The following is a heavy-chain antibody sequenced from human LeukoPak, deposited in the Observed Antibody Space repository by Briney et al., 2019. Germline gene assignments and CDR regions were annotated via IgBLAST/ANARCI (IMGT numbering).Heavy chain of an antibody. J-gene: IGHJ6*03. CDR2: ISAYNGNT. Sequence: ASVKVSCRASGYTFTSYGISWVRQAPGQGLEWMGWISAYNGNTNYAQKLQGRVTMTTDTSTSTAYMELRSLRSDDTAVYYCARGRVYDILTGYPHYYMDVWGKGTTVTISS. CDR1: GYTFTSYG. D-gene: IGHD3-9*01. V-gene: IGHV1-18*01. CDR3: ARGRVYDILTGYPHYYMDV.